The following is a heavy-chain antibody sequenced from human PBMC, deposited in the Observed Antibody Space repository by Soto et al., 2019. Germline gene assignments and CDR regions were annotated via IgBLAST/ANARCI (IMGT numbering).Heavy chain of an antibody. CDR2: ISAYNGST. V-gene: IGHV1-18*04. Sequence: ASVKVSCKASGYTFTSYGISWVRQAPGQGLEWMGWISAYNGSTNYAQKLQGRVTMTTDTSTSTAYMELRSLRSDDTAVYYCARTIDCSSTSCYWNWFDPWGQGTLVTVSS. CDR1: GYTFTSYG. CDR3: ARTIDCSSTSCYWNWFDP. J-gene: IGHJ5*02. D-gene: IGHD2-2*01.